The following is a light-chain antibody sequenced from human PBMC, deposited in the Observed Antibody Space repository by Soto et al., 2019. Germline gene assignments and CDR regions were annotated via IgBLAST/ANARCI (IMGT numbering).Light chain of an antibody. J-gene: IGLJ3*02. Sequence: QSALTQPPSASGPPGQSVTISCTGTSSDVGGYNYVSWYQQHPGEAPKLMVYEVTKRPSGVPDRFSGSKSGNTASLTVSGLQAEDEADYYCSSYAGSNNLVFGGGTQLTVL. CDR2: EVT. V-gene: IGLV2-8*01. CDR3: SSYAGSNNLV. CDR1: SSDVGGYNY.